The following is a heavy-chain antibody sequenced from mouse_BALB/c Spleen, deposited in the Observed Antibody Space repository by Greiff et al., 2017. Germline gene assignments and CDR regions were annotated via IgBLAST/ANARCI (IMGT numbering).Heavy chain of an antibody. D-gene: IGHD1-1*02. CDR3: ARKGGYYAMDY. J-gene: IGHJ4*01. CDR2: INSNGGST. Sequence: EVQGVESGGGLVQPGGSLKLSCAASGFTFSSYGMSWVRQTPDKRLELVATINSNGGSTYYPDSVKGRFTISRDNAKNTLYLQMNSLQANDTAIYYCARKGGYYAMDYWGQGTSVTVSS. CDR1: GFTFSSYG. V-gene: IGHV5-6-3*01.